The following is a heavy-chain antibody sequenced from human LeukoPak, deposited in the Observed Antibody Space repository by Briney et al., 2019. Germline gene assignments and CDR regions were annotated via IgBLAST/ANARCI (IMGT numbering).Heavy chain of an antibody. J-gene: IGHJ4*02. D-gene: IGHD6-13*01. CDR2: ISASGGST. V-gene: IGHV3-23*01. CDR1: GFSFSDYG. CDR3: AKDRFYRQQLVRGHFDY. Sequence: GGSLRLSCAASGFSFSDYGMSWVRQAPGKGLEWVSTISASGGSTYYAGSVKGRFTISRDNSKNTLYLQMNSLRAEDTAVYYCAKDRFYRQQLVRGHFDYWGQGTLVTVSS.